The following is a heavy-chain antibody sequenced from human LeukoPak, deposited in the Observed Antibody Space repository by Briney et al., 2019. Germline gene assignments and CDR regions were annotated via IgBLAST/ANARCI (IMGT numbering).Heavy chain of an antibody. CDR1: GGSFSGYY. CDR3: ARGRVQYYFGSGSQGWFDP. Sequence: PSETLSLTCAAYGGSFSGYYWNWIRQSPGMGLEWIGEINHSGSTNYNPSLKSRVTISVDTPKNQFSLRLMSVTAADTAVYYCARGRVQYYFGSGSQGWFDPWGQGTLVTVSS. CDR2: INHSGST. D-gene: IGHD3-10*01. J-gene: IGHJ5*02. V-gene: IGHV4-34*01.